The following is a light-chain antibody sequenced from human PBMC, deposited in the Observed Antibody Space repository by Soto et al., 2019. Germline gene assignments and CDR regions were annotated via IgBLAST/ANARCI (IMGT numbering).Light chain of an antibody. CDR2: QAS. V-gene: IGKV1-5*03. Sequence: DFQMTQSPSTLSASVGDTVTITCRASQSISNWLAWYQQKPGEAPKLLIYQASSLASGVPSRFSGSGSGTQRTLPGEHLKADDCANYSCQRYNGHSRTFGQGTKVEIK. CDR3: QRYNGHSRT. CDR1: QSISNW. J-gene: IGKJ1*01.